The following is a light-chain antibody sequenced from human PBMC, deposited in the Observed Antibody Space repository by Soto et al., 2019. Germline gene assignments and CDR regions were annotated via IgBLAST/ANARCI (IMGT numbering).Light chain of an antibody. Sequence: EIVMTQSPATLSVSPEERVTLSCRASQSININLAWYQQKPGQAPRVLIYGASSRASGIPDRFSGSGSGTDFTLTISRLEHDDFAFYYCQQYHNWPPLTFGGGTRVEIK. CDR1: QSININ. J-gene: IGKJ4*01. CDR3: QQYHNWPPLT. V-gene: IGKV3D-15*01. CDR2: GAS.